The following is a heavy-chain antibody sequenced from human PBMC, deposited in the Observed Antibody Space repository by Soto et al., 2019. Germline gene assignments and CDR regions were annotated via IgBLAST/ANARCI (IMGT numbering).Heavy chain of an antibody. CDR1: GFSLSTSGVG. V-gene: IGHV2-5*02. J-gene: IGHJ5*02. CDR3: AHGVGYCSSTSCYNWFDP. Sequence: QITLKESGPPLVKPTQTLTLTCTFSGFSLSTSGVGVGWIRQPPGKALEWLALIYWDDDKRYSPSLKSRLTITKDTSKNQVVLTMTNMDPVDTATYYCAHGVGYCSSTSCYNWFDPWGQGTLVTVSS. CDR2: IYWDDDK. D-gene: IGHD2-2*01.